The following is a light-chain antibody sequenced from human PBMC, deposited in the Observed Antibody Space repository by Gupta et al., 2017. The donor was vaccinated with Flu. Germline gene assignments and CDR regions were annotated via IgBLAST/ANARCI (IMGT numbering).Light chain of an antibody. J-gene: IGKJ2*01. CDR2: DAS. V-gene: IGKV1-33*01. CDR1: QDISLY. Sequence: DIQMTQSPSSLSASVGDRVTITCQASQDISLYLNWYQQKPGKAPKLLIYDASTLETGVPSRFSGSGSETDFTLTISSLQPEDIATYYCQQYVNLPPYTFGQGTKLEIK. CDR3: QQYVNLPPYT.